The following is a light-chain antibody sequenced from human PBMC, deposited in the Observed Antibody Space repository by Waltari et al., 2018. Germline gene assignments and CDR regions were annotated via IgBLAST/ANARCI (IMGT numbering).Light chain of an antibody. Sequence: QTVVTQEPSLSVSPGGTVTLTCALSSGSLSTTSYATWYQQTPGQAPRTLGYKENARSSGVPDRISGSILGNTAALTNTGAQADDEADYYCALYMGSGIWVFGGGTRLTVL. CDR2: KEN. CDR1: SGSLSTTSY. CDR3: ALYMGSGIWV. J-gene: IGLJ3*02. V-gene: IGLV8-61*01.